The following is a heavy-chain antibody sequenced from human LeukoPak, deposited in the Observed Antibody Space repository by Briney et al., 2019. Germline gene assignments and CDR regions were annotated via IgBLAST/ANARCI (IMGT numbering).Heavy chain of an antibody. CDR3: ATETMGRHFDY. J-gene: IGHJ4*02. CDR2: IGSTGTDR. CDR1: GFSFSSYG. Sequence: GGSLRLSCAASGFSFSSYGMNGVRQARGEGLEGVSSIGSTGTDRYYADSVKGRFTISRDNAKNSLYLHMNSLRDEDTAVYYCATETMGRHFDYWGQGTLLTVSS. V-gene: IGHV3-21*01. D-gene: IGHD1-14*01.